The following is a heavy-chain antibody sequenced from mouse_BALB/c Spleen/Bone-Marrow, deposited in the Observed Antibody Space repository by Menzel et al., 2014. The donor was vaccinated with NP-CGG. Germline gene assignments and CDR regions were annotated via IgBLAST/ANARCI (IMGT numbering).Heavy chain of an antibody. CDR2: ISSGSSII. D-gene: IGHD3-1*01. J-gene: IGHJ4*01. Sequence: EVKLQESGGGLVQPGGSRKLSCAASGFTFSSFGMHWVRQAPEKGLEWVAYISSGSSIIYYADTVKGRFTISRDSPKNARFLEMARLRSEDTAMCYCARARSSGWPHCCAMEYWGQGTSVTVSS. CDR1: GFTFSSFG. V-gene: IGHV5-17*02. CDR3: ARARSSGWPHCCAMEY.